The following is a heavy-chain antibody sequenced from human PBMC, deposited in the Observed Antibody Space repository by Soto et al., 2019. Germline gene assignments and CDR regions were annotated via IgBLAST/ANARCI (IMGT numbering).Heavy chain of an antibody. CDR2: INSGNGDT. Sequence: QVQLVQSGAEVKKPGASVKVSCKATGYSFINYVIQWVRQAPGQGPEWMGWINSGNGDTRYSREFQGRVTFTRDTSASTVYMELSSLRSEDTAFYYCARNRDFGSGMSHPSDYWGQGTLVTVSS. V-gene: IGHV1-3*01. CDR1: GYSFINYV. D-gene: IGHD3-10*01. CDR3: ARNRDFGSGMSHPSDY. J-gene: IGHJ4*02.